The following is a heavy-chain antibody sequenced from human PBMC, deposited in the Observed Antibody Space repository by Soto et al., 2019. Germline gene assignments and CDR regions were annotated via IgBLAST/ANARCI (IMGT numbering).Heavy chain of an antibody. D-gene: IGHD3-22*01. CDR3: VSTMIPEYYFDY. V-gene: IGHV4-39*01. CDR2: IYYRGNT. J-gene: IGHJ4*02. CDR1: GDSINSDKYY. Sequence: PSETLSLTCSVSGDSINSDKYYWGWIRQPPGKGLEWIGSIYYRGNTYYNPSLQTRVTISLDKSKSQFSLRLNSVTAADSAVYYCVSTMIPEYYFDYWGQGTLVTVSS.